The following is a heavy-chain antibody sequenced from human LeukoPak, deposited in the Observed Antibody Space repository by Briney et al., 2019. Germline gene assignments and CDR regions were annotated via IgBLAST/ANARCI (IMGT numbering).Heavy chain of an antibody. D-gene: IGHD1-26*01. CDR3: AEDSGGTYLYA. CDR1: GFTFSRYH. Sequence: GGSLRLSCVDSGFTFSRYHMAWVRQAPGKGLEWVANIKPDGSEKYYVDSVKGRFIISRDNAQNSLFLQMNSLRAEDTAIYYCAEDSGGTYLYAWGQGTLVTVSS. V-gene: IGHV3-7*01. J-gene: IGHJ5*02. CDR2: IKPDGSEK.